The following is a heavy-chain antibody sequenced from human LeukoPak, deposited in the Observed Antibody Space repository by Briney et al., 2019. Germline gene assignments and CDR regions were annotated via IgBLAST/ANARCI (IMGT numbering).Heavy chain of an antibody. CDR2: IYHSGST. CDR3: ARGRGTIFGVVIRAAFDI. D-gene: IGHD3-3*01. Sequence: PSQTLSLTCAVSGGSISSGGYSWSWIRQPPGKGLEWIGYIYHSGSTYYNPSLKSRVTISVDRSKNQFSLKLSSVTAADTAVYYCARGRGTIFGVVIRAAFDIWGQGTMVTVSS. V-gene: IGHV4-30-2*01. CDR1: GGSISSGGYS. J-gene: IGHJ3*02.